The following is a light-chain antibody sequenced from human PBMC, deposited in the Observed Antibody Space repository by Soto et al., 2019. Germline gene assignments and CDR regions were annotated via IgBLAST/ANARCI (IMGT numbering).Light chain of an antibody. J-gene: IGKJ1*01. V-gene: IGKV3-15*01. CDR1: QSVSSN. CDR2: DAS. CDR3: QQYDDWPET. Sequence: EKVMTQSPATLSVSPGERATLSCRASQSVSSNLAWYQQKPGQAPRLLIYDASTRATGIPARFSGSGSGTEFTLTISGLQSEDLAVYYCQQYDDWPETFGQGTKVDIK.